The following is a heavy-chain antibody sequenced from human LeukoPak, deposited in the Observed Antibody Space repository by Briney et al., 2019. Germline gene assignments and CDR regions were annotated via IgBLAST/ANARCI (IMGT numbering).Heavy chain of an antibody. D-gene: IGHD6-19*01. CDR2: ISSSSSYI. J-gene: IGHJ4*02. CDR3: AILSSGVDY. Sequence: GGSLRPSCAASGFTFSSYSMNWVRQAPGKGLEWVSSISSSSSYIYHADSVKGRFTISRDNAKNSLYLQMNSLRAEDTAVYYCAILSSGVDYWGQGTLVTVSS. CDR1: GFTFSSYS. V-gene: IGHV3-21*01.